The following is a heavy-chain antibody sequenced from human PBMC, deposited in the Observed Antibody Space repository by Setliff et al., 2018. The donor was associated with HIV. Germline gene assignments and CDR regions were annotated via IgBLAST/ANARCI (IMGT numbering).Heavy chain of an antibody. CDR3: AREGDWDSSGYYRYYYYMDV. D-gene: IGHD3-22*01. J-gene: IGHJ6*03. Sequence: SETLSLTCTVSGGSISSGSYYWSWIRQPAGKGLEWIGHIYTSGSTNYNPSLKSRVTISVDTSKNQFSLKLSSVTAADPAVYYCAREGDWDSSGYYRYYYYMDVWSKGTTVTVSS. CDR2: IYTSGST. CDR1: GGSISSGSYY. V-gene: IGHV4-61*09.